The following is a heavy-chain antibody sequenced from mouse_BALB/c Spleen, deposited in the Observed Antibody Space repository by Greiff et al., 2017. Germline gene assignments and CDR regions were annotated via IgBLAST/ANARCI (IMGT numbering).Heavy chain of an antibody. V-gene: IGHV5-12-2*01. CDR1: GFTFSSYT. J-gene: IGHJ3*01. Sequence: EVQRVESGGGLVQPGGSLKLSCAASGFTFSSYTMSWVRQTPEKRLEWVAYISNGGGSTYYPDTVKGRFTISRDNAKNTLYLQMSSLKSEDTAMYYCARPSYYYGSSYEFAYWGQGTLVTVSA. D-gene: IGHD1-1*01. CDR2: ISNGGGST. CDR3: ARPSYYYGSSYEFAY.